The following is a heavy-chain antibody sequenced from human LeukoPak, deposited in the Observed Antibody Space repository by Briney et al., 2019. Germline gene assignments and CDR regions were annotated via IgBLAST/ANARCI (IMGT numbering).Heavy chain of an antibody. CDR1: GYPFTDYW. J-gene: IGHJ4*02. CDR2: IDPRDSYT. D-gene: IGHD3-22*01. Sequence: GESLKISFKGSGYPFTDYWIIWVRQVPGKGLEWMGRIDPRDSYTNYSPSFQGHVTISVDKSISTAYLQWRSLKASDTAMYFCVTQYYYDSNGRYPPIDFWGQGSLVTVSS. CDR3: VTQYYYDSNGRYPPIDF. V-gene: IGHV5-10-1*01.